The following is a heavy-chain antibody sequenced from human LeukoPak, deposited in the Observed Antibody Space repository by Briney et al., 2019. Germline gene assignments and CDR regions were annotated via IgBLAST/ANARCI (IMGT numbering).Heavy chain of an antibody. CDR2: IKQDGSEK. J-gene: IGHJ4*02. Sequence: GSLRLSCAASGFTFSSCAMSWVRQAPGKGLEWVADIKQDGSEKYYVDSVKGRFTISRDNAKNSLYLQMNSLRAEDTAVYYCARDRYIVVVPAAPDYWGQGTLVTVSS. D-gene: IGHD2-2*01. CDR1: GFTFSSCA. V-gene: IGHV3-7*01. CDR3: ARDRYIVVVPAAPDY.